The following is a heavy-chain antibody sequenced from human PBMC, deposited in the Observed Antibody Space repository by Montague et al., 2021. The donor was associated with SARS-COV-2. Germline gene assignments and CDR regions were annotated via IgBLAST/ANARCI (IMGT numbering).Heavy chain of an antibody. CDR3: ARLRDGVVPSPILGIGPYLACCYFDV. CDR2: INYGGNT. CDR1: GGSLSGYY. Sequence: SETLSLTCAVHGGSLSGYYWNWIRQPPGKGLEWIGEINYGGNTNYNPSLKNRLTISVDTSKNQFSLKLTSVAAPDTAVYYCARLRDGVVPSPILGIGPYLACCYFDVWGKGTTVTVSS. J-gene: IGHJ6*03. V-gene: IGHV4-34*01. D-gene: IGHD3-3*02.